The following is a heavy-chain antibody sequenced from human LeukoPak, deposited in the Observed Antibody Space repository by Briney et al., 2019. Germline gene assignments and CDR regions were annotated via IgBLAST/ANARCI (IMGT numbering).Heavy chain of an antibody. D-gene: IGHD3-22*01. Sequence: NPGGSLRLSCAASGITFSSYSMNWVRQAPGKGLEWVSSISSSSSYIYYADSVKGRFTISRDNAKNSLYLQMNSPRAEDTAVYYCARDYTYYYDSSGYPDYWGQGTLVTVSS. J-gene: IGHJ4*02. CDR1: GITFSSYS. CDR3: ARDYTYYYDSSGYPDY. V-gene: IGHV3-21*01. CDR2: ISSSSSYI.